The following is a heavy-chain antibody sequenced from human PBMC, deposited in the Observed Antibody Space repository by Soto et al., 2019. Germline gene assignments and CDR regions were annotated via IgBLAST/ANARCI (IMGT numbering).Heavy chain of an antibody. CDR1: GFTFDDYT. V-gene: IGHV3-43*01. CDR2: ISWDGGST. CDR3: AKGYSSSSFYYYGMDV. Sequence: GGSLRLSCAASGFTFDDYTMHWVRQAPGKGLEWVSLISWDGGSTYYADSVKGRFTISRDNSKNSLYLQMNSLRTEDTALYYCAKGYSSSSFYYYGMDVWGQGTTVTVSS. J-gene: IGHJ6*02. D-gene: IGHD6-6*01.